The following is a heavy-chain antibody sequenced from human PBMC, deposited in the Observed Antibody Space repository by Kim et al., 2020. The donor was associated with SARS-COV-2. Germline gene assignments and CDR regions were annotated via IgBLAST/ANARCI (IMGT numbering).Heavy chain of an antibody. D-gene: IGHD6-13*01. CDR2: T. V-gene: IGHV1-18*01. J-gene: IGHJ4*02. CDR3: ARTQQQLVSDY. Sequence: TNYAQKLQGRVTMTTDTTTSTADMELRSLRSDDTAVYYCARTQQQLVSDYWGQGTLVTVSS.